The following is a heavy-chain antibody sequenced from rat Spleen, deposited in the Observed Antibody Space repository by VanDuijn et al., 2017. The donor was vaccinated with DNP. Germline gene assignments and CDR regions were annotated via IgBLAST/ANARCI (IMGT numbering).Heavy chain of an antibody. CDR1: GFTFSDYY. CDR2: VIYDGSRT. Sequence: EVQLVESGGGLVQPGNSLKLSCAASGFTFSDYYMAWVRQAPTKGLEWVATVIYDGSRTYYRDSVKGRFTISRDNAVNTVYLQMDSLRSEDTATYYCATSTGAYWGKGILVTVSS. D-gene: IGHD1-2*01. J-gene: IGHJ3*01. CDR3: ATSTGAY. V-gene: IGHV5S10*01.